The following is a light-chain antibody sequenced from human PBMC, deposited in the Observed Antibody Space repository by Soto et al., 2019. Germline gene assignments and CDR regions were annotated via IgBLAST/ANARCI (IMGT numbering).Light chain of an antibody. CDR1: QSISSW. CDR2: DAS. CDR3: QQYNSYWT. J-gene: IGKJ1*01. Sequence: IQMTQSPSTLSASVGDRVTITFRASQSISSWLAWYQQKPGKAPKLLIYDASSLESGVPSRFSGSGSGTEFTLTISSLQPDDFATYYCQQYNSYWTFGQGTKVDIK. V-gene: IGKV1-5*01.